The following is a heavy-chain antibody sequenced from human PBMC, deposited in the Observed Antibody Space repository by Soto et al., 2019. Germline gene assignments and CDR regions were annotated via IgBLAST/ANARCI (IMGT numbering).Heavy chain of an antibody. Sequence: SVKVSCKASGGTFSSYTISWVRQAPGQGLEWMGRIIPILGIANYAQKFQGRVTITADKSTSTAYMELSSLRSEDTAVYYCARANGRNYYDSSGYFDYWGQGTLVTVSS. CDR3: ARANGRNYYDSSGYFDY. CDR2: IIPILGIA. CDR1: GGTFSSYT. J-gene: IGHJ4*02. V-gene: IGHV1-69*02. D-gene: IGHD3-22*01.